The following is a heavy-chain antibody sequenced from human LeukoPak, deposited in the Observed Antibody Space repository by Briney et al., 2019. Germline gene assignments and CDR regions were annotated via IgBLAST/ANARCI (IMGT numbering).Heavy chain of an antibody. Sequence: PSETLSLTCTVSGGPISNYYWSWIRQPPGKGLEWIGEINHSGSTNYNPSLKSRVTISVDTSKNQFSLKLSSVTAADTAVYYCARSLRTPAGLDYWGQGTLVTVSS. CDR3: ARSLRTPAGLDY. CDR1: GGPISNYY. J-gene: IGHJ4*02. V-gene: IGHV4-34*01. D-gene: IGHD2-2*01. CDR2: INHSGST.